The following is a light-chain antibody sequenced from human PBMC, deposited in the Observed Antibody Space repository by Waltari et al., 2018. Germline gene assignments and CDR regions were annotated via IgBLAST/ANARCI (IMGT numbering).Light chain of an antibody. CDR1: PSVSSD. J-gene: IGKJ1*01. CDR2: AAS. V-gene: IGKV3-15*01. CDR3: QQYNNWPLT. Sequence: ELVMTQSPATLSVSPGERATLSCRASPSVSSDLAWYQQKSGQAPRLLIYAASNRATGIPARFNGGGSGTEFTLTISSLQSGDSAVYYCQQYNNWPLTFGQGTKVEIK.